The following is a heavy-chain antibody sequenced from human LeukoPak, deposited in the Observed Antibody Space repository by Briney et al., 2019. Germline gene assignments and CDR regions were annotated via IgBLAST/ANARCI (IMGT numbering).Heavy chain of an antibody. V-gene: IGHV1-69*06. CDR3: ARNSVTPKYYFDY. D-gene: IGHD2-21*01. J-gene: IGHJ4*02. Sequence: SVKVSCKASGYTFTSYGISWVRQAPGQGLEWMGGIIPIFGTANYAQKFQGRVTITADKSTSTAYMELSSLRSEDTAVYYCARNSVTPKYYFDYWGQGTLVTVSS. CDR2: IIPIFGTA. CDR1: GYTFTSYG.